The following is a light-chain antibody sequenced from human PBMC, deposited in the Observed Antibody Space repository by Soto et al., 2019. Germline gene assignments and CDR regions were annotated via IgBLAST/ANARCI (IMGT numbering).Light chain of an antibody. CDR3: QHYYSYAART. V-gene: IGKV1-5*01. CDR1: QSITYW. J-gene: IGKJ1*01. CDR2: DAS. Sequence: DIQMTQSPSTLSASVGARVTITCRDSQSITYWLAWYQQKPGKAPQLLINDASNLKSGAPSRFSGSGSGTEFTLAISSLQPDDCATYDGQHYYSYAARTFGQGTKVESK.